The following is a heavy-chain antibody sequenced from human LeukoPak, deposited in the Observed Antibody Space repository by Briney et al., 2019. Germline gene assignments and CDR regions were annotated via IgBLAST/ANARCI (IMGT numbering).Heavy chain of an antibody. CDR3: ARDLKENDCVWGSKDY. Sequence: PSETLSLTCTVSGYSISSGYYWGWIRQPPGKGLEWIGSIYHSGSTYYNPSLKSRVTISVDTSRNQFSLRLSSVTAADTAVYYCARDLKENDCVWGSKDYWGQGTLVTVSS. CDR1: GYSISSGYY. J-gene: IGHJ4*02. D-gene: IGHD3-16*01. CDR2: IYHSGST. V-gene: IGHV4-38-2*02.